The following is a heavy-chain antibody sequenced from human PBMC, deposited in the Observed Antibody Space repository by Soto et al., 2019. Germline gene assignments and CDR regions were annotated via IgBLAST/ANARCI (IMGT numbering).Heavy chain of an antibody. D-gene: IGHD6-19*01. CDR1: GFTFSSYN. CDR3: AKAPAGIAVFDY. V-gene: IGHV3-30*18. CDR2: ISYDGSNK. J-gene: IGHJ4*02. Sequence: QVRLVESGGGVVQPGTSLSLSCAASGFTFSSYNMHWVRQAPGKGLEWVAIISYDGSNKNYADSVKGRFTISRDNSKNTLYLQMNSLRPEDTAVFYCAKAPAGIAVFDYWGQGTLVTVSS.